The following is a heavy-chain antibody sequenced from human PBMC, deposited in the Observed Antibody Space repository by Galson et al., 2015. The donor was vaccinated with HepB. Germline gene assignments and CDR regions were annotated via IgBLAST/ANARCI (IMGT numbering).Heavy chain of an antibody. Sequence: SLRLSCAASGFTFTTYAMTWVRQAPGKGLEWVSIIDKSDGSTYYADSVKGRFSISRDNSRNTLYLQMSSLRAEDTAVYFCAKGAYDRGGFHTAYFDYWGRGTLVTVSS. CDR2: IDKSDGST. D-gene: IGHD3-22*01. CDR1: GFTFTTYA. V-gene: IGHV3-23*01. J-gene: IGHJ4*02. CDR3: AKGAYDRGGFHTAYFDY.